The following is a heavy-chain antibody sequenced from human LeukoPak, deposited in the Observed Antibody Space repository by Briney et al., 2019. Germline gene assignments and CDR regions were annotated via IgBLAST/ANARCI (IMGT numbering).Heavy chain of an antibody. Sequence: LVASVKVSCKASGYTFTSYGISWVRQAPGQGLEWMGWISAYNGNTNYAQKLQGRVTMTTDTSTSTAYMELRSLRSDDTAVYYCARAAYGDDWFDPWGQGTLVTVSS. CDR2: ISAYNGNT. J-gene: IGHJ5*02. CDR3: ARAAYGDDWFDP. V-gene: IGHV1-18*01. D-gene: IGHD4-17*01. CDR1: GYTFTSYG.